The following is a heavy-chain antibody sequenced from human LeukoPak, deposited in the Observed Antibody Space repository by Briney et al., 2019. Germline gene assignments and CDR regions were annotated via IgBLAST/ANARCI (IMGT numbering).Heavy chain of an antibody. CDR2: ISAYNGNT. D-gene: IGHD3-3*01. CDR3: AREKYYDFWSGYPKPPLGYMDV. Sequence: GASVKVSCKASGYTFTSYGISWVRQAPGQGLVWMGWISAYNGNTNYAQKLQGRVTMTTDTSTSTAYMELRSLRSDDTAVYYCAREKYYDFWSGYPKPPLGYMDVWGKGTTVTVSS. CDR1: GYTFTSYG. J-gene: IGHJ6*03. V-gene: IGHV1-18*01.